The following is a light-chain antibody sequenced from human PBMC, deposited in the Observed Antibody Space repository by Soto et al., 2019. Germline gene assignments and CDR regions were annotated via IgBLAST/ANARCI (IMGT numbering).Light chain of an antibody. CDR3: QQYKSFSEVT. CDR2: RAS. V-gene: IGKV1-5*03. Sequence: DIQMTQSPSTLSASVGDTVTISCRASQSVANWLAWYQQKPGEAPNLLIFRASTLQSGVPSRFRGTGAGTEFTLTISSLQPDDFATYYCQQYKSFSEVTFGGGTKEEIK. CDR1: QSVANW. J-gene: IGKJ4*01.